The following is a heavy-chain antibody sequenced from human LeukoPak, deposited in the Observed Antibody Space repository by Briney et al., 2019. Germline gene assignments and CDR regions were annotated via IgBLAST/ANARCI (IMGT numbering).Heavy chain of an antibody. CDR1: GGSFSGYY. V-gene: IGHV4-34*01. CDR3: ARGMAEAYDYNWFDP. Sequence: TSETLSLTCAVYGGSFSGYYWSWIRQPPGKGLEWIGEINHSGSTNYNPSLKSRVTISVDTSKNQFSLKLSSVTAADTAVYYCARGMAEAYDYNWFDPWGQGILVTVSS. CDR2: INHSGST. J-gene: IGHJ5*02. D-gene: IGHD5-12*01.